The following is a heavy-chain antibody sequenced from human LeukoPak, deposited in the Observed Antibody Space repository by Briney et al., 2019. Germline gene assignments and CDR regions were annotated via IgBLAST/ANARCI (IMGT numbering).Heavy chain of an antibody. V-gene: IGHV3-7*01. J-gene: IGHJ4*02. CDR3: ARDLEGNYDFWSGYEPSGFDI. CDR2: IKQDGSEK. Sequence: GGSLRLSCAASGFTFSSYWMSWVRQAPGKGLEWVANIKQDGSEKYYVDSVKGRFTISRDNAKNSLYLQMNSLRAEDTAVYYCARDLEGNYDFWSGYEPSGFDIWGQGTLVTVSS. D-gene: IGHD3-3*01. CDR1: GFTFSSYW.